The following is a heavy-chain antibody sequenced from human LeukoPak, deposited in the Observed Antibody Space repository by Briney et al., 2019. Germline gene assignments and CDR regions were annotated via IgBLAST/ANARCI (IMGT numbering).Heavy chain of an antibody. CDR3: ARESYYDFWSGYLNWFDP. V-gene: IGHV3-7*01. D-gene: IGHD3-3*01. J-gene: IGHJ5*02. CDR1: GFTFSSYW. CDR2: IKQDGSEK. Sequence: GGSLRLSCAASGFTFSSYWMSWVRQAPGKGLEWVANIKQDGSEKYYVDSVKGRFTISRDNAKNSLYLQMNSLRAEDTAVYYCARESYYDFWSGYLNWFDPWGQGTLVTVSS.